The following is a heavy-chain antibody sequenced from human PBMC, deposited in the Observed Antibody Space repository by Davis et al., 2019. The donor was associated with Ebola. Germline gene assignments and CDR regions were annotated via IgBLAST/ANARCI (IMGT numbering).Heavy chain of an antibody. CDR1: GGSISSYY. D-gene: IGHD3-10*01. CDR2: IYYSGSA. J-gene: IGHJ6*04. Sequence: MPSETLSLTCTVSGGSISSYYWSWIRQPPGKGLEWIGYIYYSGSANYNPSLKSRVTISVDTSKNQFSLKLSSVTAADTAVYYCASLRLLWFGELLYDYYYGMDVWGKGTTVTVSS. CDR3: ASLRLLWFGELLYDYYYGMDV. V-gene: IGHV4-59*08.